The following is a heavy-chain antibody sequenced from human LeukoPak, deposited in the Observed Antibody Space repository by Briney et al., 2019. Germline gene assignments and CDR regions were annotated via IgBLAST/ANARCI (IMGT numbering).Heavy chain of an antibody. V-gene: IGHV1-69*17. CDR2: IIPSFGIP. Sequence: SVKVSCKASGDAFNSHTINWVRQAPGQGLEWVGSIIPSFGIPSYAQKFKGRVTISVDTSTTTAFMDLTSLRSEDTAVYYCARDFWGTMVRAASMDVWGQGTTVTVSS. CDR3: ARDFWGTMVRAASMDV. D-gene: IGHD3-10*01. J-gene: IGHJ6*02. CDR1: GDAFNSHT.